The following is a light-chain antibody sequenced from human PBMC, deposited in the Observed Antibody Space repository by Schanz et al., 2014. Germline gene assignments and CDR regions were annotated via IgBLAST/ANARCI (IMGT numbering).Light chain of an antibody. V-gene: IGLV2-23*01. CDR2: EAT. CDR3: CSYAGDTPHVA. Sequence: QSALTQPRSVSGSPGQSVTISRTGTSSDVGSYKLVSWYQQHPVKAPKLMIYEATKRPSGVSDRFSGSKSGKTASLTISGLQTEDEADYYCCSYAGDTPHVALGGGTKLTVL. J-gene: IGLJ2*01. CDR1: SSDVGSYKL.